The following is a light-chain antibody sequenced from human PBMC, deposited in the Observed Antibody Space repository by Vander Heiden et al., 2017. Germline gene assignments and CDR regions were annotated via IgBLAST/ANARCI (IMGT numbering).Light chain of an antibody. V-gene: IGKV1-8*01. J-gene: IGKJ1*01. Sequence: AIRMTQSPSSFSASTGDRVTITCRASQGISSYLGWYQQKPGKAPKLLIYAASTLQSGVSSRFSGSGSGTDFTITISCLQYEDFATYYCQQYYSYPTFGQGTKVEIK. CDR2: AAS. CDR3: QQYYSYPT. CDR1: QGISSY.